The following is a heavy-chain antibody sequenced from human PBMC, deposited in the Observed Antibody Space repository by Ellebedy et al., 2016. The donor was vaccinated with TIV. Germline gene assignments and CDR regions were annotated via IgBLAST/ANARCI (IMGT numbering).Heavy chain of an antibody. J-gene: IGHJ4*02. V-gene: IGHV1-18*01. CDR3: ARGLSDCRTTSCYGMECVY. D-gene: IGHD2-2*01. Sequence: ASVKVSCXASGYTFTNYGITWVRQAPGQGLEWMGWISPYNGNTNYAQKVQDRVTMTTDTSTSTAYMELRSLRSDDTAVYYCARGLSDCRTTSCYGMECVYWGQGTPVTVSS. CDR1: GYTFTNYG. CDR2: ISPYNGNT.